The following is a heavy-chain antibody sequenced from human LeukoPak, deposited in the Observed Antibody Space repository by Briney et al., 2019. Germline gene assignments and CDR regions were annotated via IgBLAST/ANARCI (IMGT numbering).Heavy chain of an antibody. Sequence: ASVKVSCKASGYTFTSYGISWVRQAPGQGLEWMGWISAYNGNTNYAQKLQGRVTMTTDTSTSTAYMELSSLRSEDTAVYYCARERAAAAFLDSWGQGTLVTVSS. V-gene: IGHV1-18*01. D-gene: IGHD6-13*01. CDR2: ISAYNGNT. CDR3: ARERAAAAFLDS. CDR1: GYTFTSYG. J-gene: IGHJ4*02.